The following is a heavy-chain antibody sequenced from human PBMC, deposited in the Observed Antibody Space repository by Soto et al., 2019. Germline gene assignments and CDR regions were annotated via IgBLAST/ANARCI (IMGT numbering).Heavy chain of an antibody. J-gene: IGHJ5*02. D-gene: IGHD4-17*01. Sequence: QLQLQESGPGLVKPSETLSLTCTVSGGSISSSSYYWGWIRQPPGKGLEWIGRIYYSGSPYYNPSRKSRVTLSVDTSKNQFSLKLRSVTAADADVYYCATENDYGEYVNWFDPWGQGTLVTVSS. CDR1: GGSISSSSYY. CDR2: IYYSGSP. V-gene: IGHV4-39*02. CDR3: ATENDYGEYVNWFDP.